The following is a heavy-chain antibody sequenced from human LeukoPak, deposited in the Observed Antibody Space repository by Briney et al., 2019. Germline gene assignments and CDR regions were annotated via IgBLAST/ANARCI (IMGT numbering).Heavy chain of an antibody. D-gene: IGHD1-26*01. J-gene: IGHJ4*02. CDR1: GFTFSNYA. V-gene: IGHV3-30-3*01. Sequence: GGSLRLSCAASGFTFSNYAIPWVRQAPGKGLEWVAVISYDGSSKYSADSVKGRFTISRDHSKNTLYLQMNSLRAEDTAVYYCARDSTDGVIPRELHPPFDYWGQGALVTVSS. CDR2: ISYDGSSK. CDR3: ARDSTDGVIPRELHPPFDY.